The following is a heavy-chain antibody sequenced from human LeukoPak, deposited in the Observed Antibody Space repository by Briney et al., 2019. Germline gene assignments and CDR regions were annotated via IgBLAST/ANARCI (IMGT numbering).Heavy chain of an antibody. CDR3: ARFDWDFYYFDY. J-gene: IGHJ4*02. V-gene: IGHV4-34*01. Sequence: ETLSLTCAVYGGSFSGYYWSWIRQPPGKGLEWIGEINHSGSTNYNPSLKSRVTISVDTSKNQFSLKLSSVTAADTAVYYCARFDWDFYYFDYWGQGTLVTVSS. CDR1: GGSFSGYY. D-gene: IGHD1-26*01. CDR2: INHSGST.